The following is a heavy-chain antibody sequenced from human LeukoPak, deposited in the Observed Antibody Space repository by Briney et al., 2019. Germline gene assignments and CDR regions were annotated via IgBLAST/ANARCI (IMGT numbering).Heavy chain of an antibody. Sequence: GESLKISCKGSGYSFISYWIGWVRQMPGKGLEWMGIIYPGDSDTRYSPSFQVQVTISADKSISTAYLQWSTLKASDTAMYYCAILSTVVTPPDYWGQGTLVTVSS. CDR1: GYSFISYW. V-gene: IGHV5-51*01. CDR3: AILSTVVTPPDY. CDR2: IYPGDSDT. D-gene: IGHD4-23*01. J-gene: IGHJ4*02.